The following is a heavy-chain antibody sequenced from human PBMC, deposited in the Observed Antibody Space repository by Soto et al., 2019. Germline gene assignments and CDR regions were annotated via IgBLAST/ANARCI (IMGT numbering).Heavy chain of an antibody. D-gene: IGHD6-13*01. CDR3: ARDEGSSSWYSVYYYYMDV. V-gene: IGHV3-48*01. J-gene: IGHJ6*03. CDR2: ISSSSSTI. Sequence: GGSLRLSCAASGFTFSSYSMNWVRQAPGKGLEWVSYISSSSSTIYYADSVKGRFTISRDNAKNSLYLQMNSLRAEDTAVYYCARDEGSSSWYSVYYYYMDVWGKGTTVTVSS. CDR1: GFTFSSYS.